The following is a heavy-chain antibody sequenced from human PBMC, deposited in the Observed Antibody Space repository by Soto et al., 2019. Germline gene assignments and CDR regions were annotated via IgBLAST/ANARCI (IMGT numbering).Heavy chain of an antibody. D-gene: IGHD2-15*01. CDR3: ARYDCSGGSCFTNWFDP. Sequence: PGESLKISCKGSGYSFTSYWISWVRQMPGKGLEWMGRIDPSDSYTNYSPSFQGHVTISADKPISTAYLQWSSLKASDTAMYYCARYDCSGGSCFTNWFDPWGQGTLVTVSS. J-gene: IGHJ5*02. CDR1: GYSFTSYW. V-gene: IGHV5-10-1*01. CDR2: IDPSDSYT.